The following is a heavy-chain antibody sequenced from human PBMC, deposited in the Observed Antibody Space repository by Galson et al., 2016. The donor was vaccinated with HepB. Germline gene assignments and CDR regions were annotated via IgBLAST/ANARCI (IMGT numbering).Heavy chain of an antibody. CDR3: ARDGSGWLFDS. CDR2: INQDGSVK. J-gene: IGHJ4*02. V-gene: IGHV3-7*01. CDR1: GLTFSSSW. D-gene: IGHD6-19*01. Sequence: SLRLSCAASGLTFSSSWMTWVRQAPGKGLEWVANINQDGSVKNYVDSVKGRFTISRDNAKNSLYLQMNSLRAEDTAVYYCARDGSGWLFDSWGQGTLVTVSS.